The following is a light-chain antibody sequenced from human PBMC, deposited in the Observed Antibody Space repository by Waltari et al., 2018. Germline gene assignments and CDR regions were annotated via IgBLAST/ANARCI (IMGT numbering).Light chain of an antibody. CDR3: LQYNGEPRT. Sequence: DIQMTQSPSTLSASVGDRVTITCRASQNINTWLAWHQQKPGKAPKLLIYKASSLESGVPSRFSGSGSGTEFTLTISSLQPDDFATHYCLQYNGEPRTFGQGTKVEVK. V-gene: IGKV1-5*03. CDR1: QNINTW. J-gene: IGKJ1*01. CDR2: KAS.